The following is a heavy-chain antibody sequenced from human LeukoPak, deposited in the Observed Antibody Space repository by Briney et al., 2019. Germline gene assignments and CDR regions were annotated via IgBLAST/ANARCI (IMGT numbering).Heavy chain of an antibody. Sequence: SETLSLTCTVSGGSISSYYWSWIRQPAGKGLEWIGRIYTSGSTNYNPSLRSRVTMSVDTSKNQFSLKLSSVTAADTAVYYCARAYDSSGYYHGDYFDYWGQGTLVTVSS. CDR3: ARAYDSSGYYHGDYFDY. CDR1: GGSISSYY. CDR2: IYTSGST. V-gene: IGHV4-4*07. J-gene: IGHJ4*02. D-gene: IGHD3-22*01.